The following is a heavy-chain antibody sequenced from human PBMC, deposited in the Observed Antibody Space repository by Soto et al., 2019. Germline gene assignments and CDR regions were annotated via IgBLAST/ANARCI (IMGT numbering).Heavy chain of an antibody. CDR1: GVSISSNNW. Sequence: QVQLQESGPGLVKPSGTLSLTCAVSGVSISSNNWWSWVRQPPGKGLEWIGEMYHTGSTNYNPSLKSRAPISVAKSKNHFSLELNSVTAADTAVYYCARSSRYQYDSSEGNFDYWGQGTLVTVSS. V-gene: IGHV4-4*02. J-gene: IGHJ4*02. CDR2: MYHTGST. D-gene: IGHD3-22*01. CDR3: ARSSRYQYDSSEGNFDY.